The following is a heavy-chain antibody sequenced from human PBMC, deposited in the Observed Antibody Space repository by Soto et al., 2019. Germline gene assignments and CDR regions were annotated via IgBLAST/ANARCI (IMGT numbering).Heavy chain of an antibody. D-gene: IGHD2-21*02. CDR3: ARWSYCDGDCTRRPYDSYGMDV. Sequence: EVQLVQSGAEVKKPGESLKISCKGSGYSFTSYHIVWVRQMPGTGLEWMGIIYPGDSETRYSPSLQGQVTMSADKSTSTAYLQWSSLKASDTAMYYCARWSYCDGDCTRRPYDSYGMDVWGQGTTVTVSS. J-gene: IGHJ6*02. CDR1: GYSFTSYH. V-gene: IGHV5-51*01. CDR2: IYPGDSET.